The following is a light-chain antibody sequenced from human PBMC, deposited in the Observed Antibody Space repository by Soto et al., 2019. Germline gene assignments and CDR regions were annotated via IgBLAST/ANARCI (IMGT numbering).Light chain of an antibody. Sequence: EIVLTQSPATLSLSPGERATLSCRASQTFSSHLAWYQQKPGQAPRLLIYDASKRATGIPARLSGRGSGTDLARTTSSLDAEHFPVHYCQHHSHWPTGISFGQGTRLEIK. CDR2: DAS. CDR1: QTFSSH. J-gene: IGKJ5*01. CDR3: QHHSHWPTGIS. V-gene: IGKV3-11*01.